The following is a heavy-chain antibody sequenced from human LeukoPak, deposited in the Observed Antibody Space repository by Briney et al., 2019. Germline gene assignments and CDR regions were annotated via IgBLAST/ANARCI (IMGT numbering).Heavy chain of an antibody. J-gene: IGHJ6*03. CDR2: ISGSGGST. V-gene: IGHV3-23*01. CDR1: GFTVSSNY. D-gene: IGHD3-9*01. Sequence: PGGSLRLSCVASGFTVSSNYMSWVRQAPGKGLEWVSAISGSGGSTYYADSVKGRFTISRDNSKNTLYLQMNSLRAEDTAVYYCAKRWKMGGDWFNYYYYYMDVWGKGTTVTISS. CDR3: AKRWKMGGDWFNYYYYYMDV.